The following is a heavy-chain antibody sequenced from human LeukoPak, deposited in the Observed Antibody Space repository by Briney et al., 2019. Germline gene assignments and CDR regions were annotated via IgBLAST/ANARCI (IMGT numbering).Heavy chain of an antibody. CDR3: ATKMVGYDYGPFDY. Sequence: ASVKVSCKVSGYTLTELSMHWVRQAPGKGLEWMGGFDPEDGETIYAQKFQGRVTMTEDTSTDTAYMELSSLRSEDTAVYYRATKMVGYDYGPFDYWGQGTLVTVSS. V-gene: IGHV1-24*01. CDR2: FDPEDGET. J-gene: IGHJ4*02. CDR1: GYTLTELS. D-gene: IGHD5-12*01.